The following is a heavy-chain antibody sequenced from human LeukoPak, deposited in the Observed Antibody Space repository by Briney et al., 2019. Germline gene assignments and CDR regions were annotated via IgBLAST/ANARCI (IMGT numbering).Heavy chain of an antibody. V-gene: IGHV3-66*01. CDR3: ARDLMGIAYRGAFYY. Sequence: GGSLRLSCAASKFTVSSTYMSWVRQAPGKGLEWVSVLYTTGRTEYAGSVKGRFTVSRDSSKNTLFLQMNSLRAEDTAVYYCARDLMGIAYRGAFYYWGQGTLVTVSS. J-gene: IGHJ4*02. D-gene: IGHD6-13*01. CDR2: LYTTGRT. CDR1: KFTVSSTY.